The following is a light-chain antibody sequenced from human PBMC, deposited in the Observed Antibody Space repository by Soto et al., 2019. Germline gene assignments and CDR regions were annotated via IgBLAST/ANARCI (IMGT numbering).Light chain of an antibody. J-gene: IGKJ4*01. V-gene: IGKV1-12*01. CDR1: QGLGSW. Sequence: DIQMTQSPSYVSASVGDTVTITCQASQGLGSWLAWYQQKPGKAPELLIYAASSLQSGVPSRFSGSGSGTDFTLTISSLQPEDFATYYCQQANSFPLTFGGGTKVEIK. CDR2: AAS. CDR3: QQANSFPLT.